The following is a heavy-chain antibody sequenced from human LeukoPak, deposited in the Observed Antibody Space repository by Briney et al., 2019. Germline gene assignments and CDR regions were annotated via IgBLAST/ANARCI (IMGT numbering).Heavy chain of an antibody. J-gene: IGHJ6*04. CDR3: AELGITMIGGV. CDR2: ISSSGSNI. Sequence: GGSLTLSCAASGFTFSDYYMSWIRQAPGKGLEGVSYISSSGSNIYYADSVKGRFTISRDNAKNSLYLQMNSLRAEDTAVYYCAELGITMIGGVWGKGTTVTISS. D-gene: IGHD3-10*02. V-gene: IGHV3-11*04. CDR1: GFTFSDYY.